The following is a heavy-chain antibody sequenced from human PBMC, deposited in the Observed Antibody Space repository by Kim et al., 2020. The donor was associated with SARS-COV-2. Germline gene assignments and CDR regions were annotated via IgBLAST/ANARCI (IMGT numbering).Heavy chain of an antibody. D-gene: IGHD2-2*01. V-gene: IGHV4-34*01. CDR2: INHSGST. J-gene: IGHJ4*02. CDR3: ARGQPPVVGRDVEMATTHPQFDY. Sequence: SETLSLTCAVYGGSFSGYYWSWIRQPPGKGLEWIGEINHSGSTNYNPSLKSRVTISVDTSKNQFSLKLSSVTAADTAVYYCARGQPPVVGRDVEMATTHPQFDYWGQGTLVTVSS. CDR1: GGSFSGYY.